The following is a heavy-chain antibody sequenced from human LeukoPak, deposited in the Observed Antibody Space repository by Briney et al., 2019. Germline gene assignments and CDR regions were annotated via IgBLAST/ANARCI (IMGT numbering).Heavy chain of an antibody. D-gene: IGHD4-17*01. CDR3: AKDVVFGYGDYGGWAFDI. CDR2: ISGSGGST. CDR1: GFTFGSYS. V-gene: IGHV3-23*01. J-gene: IGHJ3*02. Sequence: PGGSLRLSCSASGFTFGSYSMHWVRQAPGKGLEWVSAISGSGGSTYYADSVKGRFTISRDNSKNTLYLQMNSLRAEDTAVYYCAKDVVFGYGDYGGWAFDIWGQGTMVTVSS.